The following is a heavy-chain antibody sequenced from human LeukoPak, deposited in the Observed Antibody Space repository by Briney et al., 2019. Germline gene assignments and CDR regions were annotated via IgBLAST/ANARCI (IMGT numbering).Heavy chain of an antibody. V-gene: IGHV4-38-2*02. J-gene: IGHJ6*03. CDR2: IYHSGST. CDR3: ARAVTYYDFWSGYSSSNYYYYMDV. CDR1: GYSISSGYY. D-gene: IGHD3-3*01. Sequence: SETLSLTCTVSGYSISSGYYWGWIRQPPGKGLEWIGSIYHSGSTYYNPSLKSRVTISVDTSKNQFSLKLSSVTAADTAVYYCARAVTYYDFWSGYSSSNYYYYMDVWGKGTTVTVSS.